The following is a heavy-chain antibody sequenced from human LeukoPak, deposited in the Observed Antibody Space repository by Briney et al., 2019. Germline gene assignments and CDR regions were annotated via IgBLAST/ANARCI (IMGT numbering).Heavy chain of an antibody. Sequence: GASVKVSCKASGYTFTGYYMHWVRQAPGQGLEWMGWINPNSGGTNYAQKFQGWVTMTRDTSISTAYMELSRLRSDDTAVYYCASSSGYSSSWYTYDYYYGMDVWGQGTTVTVSS. V-gene: IGHV1-2*04. D-gene: IGHD6-13*01. CDR1: GYTFTGYY. J-gene: IGHJ6*02. CDR2: INPNSGGT. CDR3: ASSSGYSSSWYTYDYYYGMDV.